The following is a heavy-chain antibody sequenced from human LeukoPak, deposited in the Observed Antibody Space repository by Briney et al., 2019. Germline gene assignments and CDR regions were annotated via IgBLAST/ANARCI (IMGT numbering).Heavy chain of an antibody. CDR3: AREAGSYYDSRGYYHGGY. CDR2: ISYDGNNK. Sequence: PGGSLRLSCAASGFTFSRYAMHWVRQAPGKGLEWVAVISYDGNNKYYADSVKGRFTISRDNSKNTLQLQVNSLRAEDTAVYYCAREAGSYYDSRGYYHGGYWGQGTLVTVSS. CDR1: GFTFSRYA. D-gene: IGHD3-22*01. V-gene: IGHV3-30*04. J-gene: IGHJ4*02.